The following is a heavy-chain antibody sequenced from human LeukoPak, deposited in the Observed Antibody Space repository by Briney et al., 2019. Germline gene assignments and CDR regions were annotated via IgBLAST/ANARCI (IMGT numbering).Heavy chain of an antibody. J-gene: IGHJ4*02. CDR1: GFTFSDYY. CDR2: ISSSGGTI. CDR3: ARVDSSSSLDLDY. D-gene: IGHD6-13*01. Sequence: PGGSLRLSCAASGFTFSDYYMSWIRQAPGKGLEWVSYISSSGGTIYYADSVKGRFTISRDNAKNSLYLQMNSLRAEDTAVYYCARVDSSSSLDLDYWGQGTLVTVSS. V-gene: IGHV3-11*04.